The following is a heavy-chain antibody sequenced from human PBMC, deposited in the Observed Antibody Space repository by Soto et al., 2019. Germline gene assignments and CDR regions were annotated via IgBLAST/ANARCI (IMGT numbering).Heavy chain of an antibody. CDR1: GYTFTSYA. J-gene: IGHJ1*01. V-gene: IGHV1-3*01. Sequence: ASVKVSCKASGYTFTSYAMHWVRQAPGQRPEWMGWINAGNGNTKYSQKFQGRVTITRDTSASTAYMELSSLRSEDTAVYYCARDTHRIAVAGAIGVAEYFQHWGQGTLVTVSS. CDR3: ARDTHRIAVAGAIGVAEYFQH. D-gene: IGHD6-19*01. CDR2: INAGNGNT.